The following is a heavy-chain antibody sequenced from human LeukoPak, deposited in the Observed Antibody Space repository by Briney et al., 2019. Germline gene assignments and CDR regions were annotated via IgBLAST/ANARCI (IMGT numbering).Heavy chain of an antibody. CDR2: FDPEDGET. J-gene: IGHJ4*02. CDR3: ATDPGIAVAGDY. D-gene: IGHD6-19*01. CDR1: VYTLTELS. V-gene: IGHV1-24*01. Sequence: ASVKVSCKVSVYTLTELSMHCVRQAPGKGLEWMGGFDPEDGETIYAQKFQGRVTMTEDTSTDTAYMELSSLRSEDTAVYYCATDPGIAVAGDYWGQGTLVTVSS.